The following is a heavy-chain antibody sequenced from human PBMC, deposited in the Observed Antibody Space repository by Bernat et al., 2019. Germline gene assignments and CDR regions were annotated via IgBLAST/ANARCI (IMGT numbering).Heavy chain of an antibody. Sequence: QVQLQESGPGLLKPSETLSLTCTVSGDSINYYYWSWIRQPAGKGLEWIGRIYASGSTNYNPSLKSRVTMSIDKSNNQFSLNIWSVTAADTAVYYCARLYSQNWSEYYFDYWGQGILVTVSP. CDR1: GDSINYYY. D-gene: IGHD1-1*01. CDR2: IYASGST. V-gene: IGHV4-4*07. J-gene: IGHJ4*02. CDR3: ARLYSQNWSEYYFDY.